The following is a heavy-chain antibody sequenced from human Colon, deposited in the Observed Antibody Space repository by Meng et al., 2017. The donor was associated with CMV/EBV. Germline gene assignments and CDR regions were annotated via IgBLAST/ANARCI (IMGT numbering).Heavy chain of an antibody. CDR3: AKDFWIDYHTGY. CDR2: ISSSSSTI. V-gene: IGHV3-48*01. CDR1: GFTFSSYS. J-gene: IGHJ4*02. Sequence: GESLKISCAASGFTFSSYSMNWVRQAPGKGLEWVSYISSSSSTIYYADSVKGRFTISKDNSKNTLYLQMNSLRTDDTAIYYCAKDFWIDYHTGYWGQGTVVTVSS. D-gene: IGHD3-3*01.